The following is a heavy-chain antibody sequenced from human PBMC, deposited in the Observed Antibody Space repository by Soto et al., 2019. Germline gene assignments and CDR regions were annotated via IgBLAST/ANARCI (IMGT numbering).Heavy chain of an antibody. CDR3: AREQQLDPYYFDY. CDR1: GFTFSSYA. CDR2: ISYDGSNK. D-gene: IGHD6-13*01. J-gene: IGHJ4*02. Sequence: GGSLRLSCAASGFTFSSYAMHWVRQAPGKGLEWVAVISYDGSNKYYADSVKGRFTISRDNSKNTLYLQMNSLRAEDTAVYYCAREQQLDPYYFDYWGQGTLVTVS. V-gene: IGHV3-30-3*01.